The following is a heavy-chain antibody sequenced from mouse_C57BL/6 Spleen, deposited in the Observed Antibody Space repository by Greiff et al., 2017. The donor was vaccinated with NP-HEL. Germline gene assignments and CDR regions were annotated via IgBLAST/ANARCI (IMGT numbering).Heavy chain of an antibody. CDR3: TRRIITTVVAPYYYAMDD. D-gene: IGHD1-1*01. V-gene: IGHV1-15*01. Sequence: QVQLKQSGAELVRPGASVTLSCKASGYTFTDSEMHWVTQTPVHGLEWIGAIAPETGGTAYNQKFKGKAILTADKSSSTAYMELRSLTSEDSAVYYCTRRIITTVVAPYYYAMDDWGQGTSVTVSS. J-gene: IGHJ4*01. CDR2: IAPETGGT. CDR1: GYTFTDSE.